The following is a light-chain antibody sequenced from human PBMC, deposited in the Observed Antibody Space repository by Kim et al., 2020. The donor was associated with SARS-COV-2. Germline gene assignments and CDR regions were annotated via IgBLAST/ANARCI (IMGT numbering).Light chain of an antibody. CDR1: SLRSYY. Sequence: VALGRNVRITSQGDSLRSYYATRYQQKPGQAPIVVIYGKNNRPSGIPDRFSGSSPGNTASLTITGTQAGDEADYYCNSRDSNDNVVFGGGTQLTVL. CDR2: GKN. J-gene: IGLJ2*01. V-gene: IGLV3-19*01. CDR3: NSRDSNDNVV.